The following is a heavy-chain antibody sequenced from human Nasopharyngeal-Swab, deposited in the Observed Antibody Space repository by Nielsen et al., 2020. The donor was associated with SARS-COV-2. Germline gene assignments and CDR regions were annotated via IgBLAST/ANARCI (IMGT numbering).Heavy chain of an antibody. CDR3: ARAPYGQLARYYYYGMDV. CDR1: GFTFSSYD. D-gene: IGHD6-6*01. V-gene: IGHV3-13*01. CDR2: TGTAGDT. Sequence: GGSLRLSCAASGFTFSSYDMHWVRQATGKGLEWVSATGTAGDTYYPGSVKGRFTISRENAKNSLYLQMNSLRAGDTAVYYCARAPYGQLARYYYYGMDVWGQGTTVTVSS. J-gene: IGHJ6*02.